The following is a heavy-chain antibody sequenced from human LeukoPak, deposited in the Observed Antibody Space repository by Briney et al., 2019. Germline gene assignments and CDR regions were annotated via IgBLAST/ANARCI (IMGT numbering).Heavy chain of an antibody. CDR1: GGSISSGSYY. CDR3: ARDPGPGIYWYFDL. D-gene: IGHD1-26*01. J-gene: IGHJ2*01. V-gene: IGHV4-61*02. Sequence: SETLSLTCTVSGGSISSGSYYWSWIRQPAGKGLEWIGRIYTSGSTNYNPSLKSRVTISVDTSKNQFSLKLSSVTAADTAVYYCARDPGPGIYWYFDLWGRGTLVTVSS. CDR2: IYTSGST.